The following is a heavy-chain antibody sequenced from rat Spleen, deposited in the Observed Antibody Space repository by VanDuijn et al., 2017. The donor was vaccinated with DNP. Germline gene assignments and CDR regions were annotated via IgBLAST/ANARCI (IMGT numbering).Heavy chain of an antibody. V-gene: IGHV5-58*01. CDR1: GFTFSSYW. Sequence: EVQLVESGGGLVQPGRSLKLSCVASGFTFSSYWMYWIRQAPGKGLEWVASINTDGGSRTYYPDSVKGRFTISRDNAKSSLYLQMNSLKSEDTATYYCGKNTGYYFDHWGQGVMVTVSS. CDR2: INTDGGSRT. CDR3: GKNTGYYFDH. J-gene: IGHJ2*01. D-gene: IGHD4-1*01.